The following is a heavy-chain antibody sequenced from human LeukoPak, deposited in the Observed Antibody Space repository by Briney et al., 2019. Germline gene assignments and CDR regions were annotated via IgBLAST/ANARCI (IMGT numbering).Heavy chain of an antibody. CDR2: ISSSGGST. J-gene: IGHJ6*02. V-gene: IGHV3-23*01. CDR3: ANLGYMVTTRYYYGMDV. D-gene: IGHD4-17*01. Sequence: GGSLRLSCAASGFTFSSYAMSWVRQAPGKGLEWVSAISSSGGSTYYADSVKGRFTISRDNSKNTLYLQMNSLRAEDTAVYYCANLGYMVTTRYYYGMDVWGQGTTVTVSS. CDR1: GFTFSSYA.